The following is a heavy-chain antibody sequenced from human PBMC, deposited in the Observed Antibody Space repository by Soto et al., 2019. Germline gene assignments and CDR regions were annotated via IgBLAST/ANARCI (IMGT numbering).Heavy chain of an antibody. D-gene: IGHD3-3*01. CDR3: AREELTYYDFWSVYFSYYGMDV. J-gene: IGHJ6*02. CDR2: ISSSSSYI. Sequence: EVQLVESGGGLVKPGGSLRLSCAASGFTFSSYSMNWVRQAPGKGLEWVSSISSSSSYIYYADSVKGRFTISRDNAKNSLYLQMNSLRAEDTAVYYCAREELTYYDFWSVYFSYYGMDVWGQGTTVTVSS. CDR1: GFTFSSYS. V-gene: IGHV3-21*01.